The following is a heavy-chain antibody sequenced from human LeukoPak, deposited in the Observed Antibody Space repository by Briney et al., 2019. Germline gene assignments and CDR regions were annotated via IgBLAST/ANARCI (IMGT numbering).Heavy chain of an antibody. CDR1: GGSISSSSYY. J-gene: IGHJ4*02. V-gene: IGHV4-39*07. D-gene: IGHD6-6*01. CDR2: IYYSGST. Sequence: SETLSLTCTVSGGSISSSSYYWGWIRQPPGKGLEWIGSIYYSGSTYYNPSLKSRVTISVDTSKNQFSLKLSSVTAADTAVYYCARVPYSSSSIFDYWGQGTLVTVSS. CDR3: ARVPYSSSSIFDY.